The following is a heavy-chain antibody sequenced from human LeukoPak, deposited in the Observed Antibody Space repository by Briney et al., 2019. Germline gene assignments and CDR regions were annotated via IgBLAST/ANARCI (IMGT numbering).Heavy chain of an antibody. CDR2: IWYDGSNK. V-gene: IGHV3-33*01. D-gene: IGHD1-7*01. CDR3: ARKGLELIPDYYYYGMDV. Sequence: GGSLRLSCAASGFTFSSYGMHWVRQAPGKGLEWVAVIWYDGSNKYYADSVKGRFTISRDNSKNTLYLQMNSLRAEDTAVYYCARKGLELIPDYYYYGMDVWGRGTTVTVSS. J-gene: IGHJ6*02. CDR1: GFTFSSYG.